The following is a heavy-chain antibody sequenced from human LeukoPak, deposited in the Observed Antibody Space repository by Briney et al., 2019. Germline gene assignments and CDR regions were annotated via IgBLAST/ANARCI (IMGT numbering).Heavy chain of an antibody. Sequence: KPSETLSLTCTVSGGSISSHYWSWIRQPPGKGLEWIGYIYYNGSTNYNPSLKSRVTISVDTSKNQFSLKLSSVTAADTAVYYCARAQNEGYCSGGSCDAWFDPWGQGTLVTVSS. CDR2: IYYNGST. J-gene: IGHJ5*02. D-gene: IGHD2-15*01. CDR3: ARAQNEGYCSGGSCDAWFDP. V-gene: IGHV4-59*11. CDR1: GGSISSHY.